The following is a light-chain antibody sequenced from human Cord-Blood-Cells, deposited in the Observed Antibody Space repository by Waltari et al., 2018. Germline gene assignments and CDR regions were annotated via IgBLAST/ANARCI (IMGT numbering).Light chain of an antibody. V-gene: IGKV3-15*01. CDR1: QSVSSN. CDR2: GAS. CDR3: QQYNNWPPIT. Sequence: EIVMTQSPATLSVSPGERATLSCRASQSVSSNLAWYQQNPGQAPRLLIYGASTRATVSPAGFSGSGSGTEFTLTISSLQSEDFAVYYCQQYNNWPPITFGQGTRLEIK. J-gene: IGKJ5*01.